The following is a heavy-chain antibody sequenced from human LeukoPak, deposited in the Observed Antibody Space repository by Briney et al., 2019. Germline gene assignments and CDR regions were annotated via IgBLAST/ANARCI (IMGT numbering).Heavy chain of an antibody. Sequence: SETLSLTCTVSGGPISSYYWSWIRQPPGKGLEWIGYIYYSGSTNYNPSLKSRVTISVDRSKNQFSLKLSSVTAADTAVYYCAGVVAAAGNSFDFWGQGTLVTVSS. CDR2: IYYSGST. D-gene: IGHD6-13*01. CDR1: GGPISSYY. J-gene: IGHJ4*02. CDR3: AGVVAAAGNSFDF. V-gene: IGHV4-59*12.